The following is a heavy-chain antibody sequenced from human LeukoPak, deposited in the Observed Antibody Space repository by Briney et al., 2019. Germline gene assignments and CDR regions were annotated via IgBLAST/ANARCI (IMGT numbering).Heavy chain of an antibody. CDR3: AKGGVVPAAMLGYYYYYYMDV. J-gene: IGHJ6*03. V-gene: IGHV3-23*01. D-gene: IGHD2-2*01. CDR2: ISGSGGST. CDR1: GFTFSTYA. Sequence: GGSLRLSCAASGFTFSTYARSWVRQAPGKGLEWVSAISGSGGSTYYADSVKGRFTISRNNSKHTLYLQMNSLRADDTAVYYCAKGGVVPAAMLGYYYYYYMDVWGKGTTVTVSS.